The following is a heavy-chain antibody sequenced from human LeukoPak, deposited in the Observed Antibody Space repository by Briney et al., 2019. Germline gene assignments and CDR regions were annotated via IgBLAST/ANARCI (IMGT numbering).Heavy chain of an antibody. V-gene: IGHV3-30*03. CDR2: ISYDGSNK. J-gene: IGHJ6*03. Sequence: PGGSLRLSCAASGFTFSSYGMHWVRQAPGKGLEWVAVISYDGSNKYYADSVKGRFTISRDNSKNTLYLQMNSLRAEDTAVYYCARDYPTEDYYYYYMDVWGKGTTVTVSS. CDR1: GFTFSSYG. CDR3: ARDYPTEDYYYYYMDV.